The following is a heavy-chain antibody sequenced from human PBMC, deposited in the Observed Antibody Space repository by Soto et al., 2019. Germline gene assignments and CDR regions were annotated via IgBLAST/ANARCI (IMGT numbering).Heavy chain of an antibody. J-gene: IGHJ6*04. CDR2: INHSGST. D-gene: IGHD2-2*01. CDR3: ARVLVEGPAAKTDV. V-gene: IGHV4-34*01. CDR1: RGSFSGYY. Sequence: SETMSPTYPVYRGSFSGYYWSWIRHAPGKGLEWIGEINHSGSTNYNPSLKSRVTISVDTSKNQFSLKLSSVTAADTAVYYCARVLVEGPAAKTDVWGKGTTVTVSS.